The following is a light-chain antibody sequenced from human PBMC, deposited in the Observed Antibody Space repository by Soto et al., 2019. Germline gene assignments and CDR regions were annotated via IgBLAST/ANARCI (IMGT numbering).Light chain of an antibody. CDR1: GTITGN. CDR2: AAS. V-gene: IGKV1-39*01. J-gene: IGKJ5*01. CDR3: QQSYSTLSIT. Sequence: DIQMTQSPSSLSASVGDRATITCRERGTITGNLNWYQQKPGKAPKLLIYAASSLQNGVPSRFSGSGSGTDFTLTISNLQPEDFATYYCQQSYSTLSITFGQGTRLEIK.